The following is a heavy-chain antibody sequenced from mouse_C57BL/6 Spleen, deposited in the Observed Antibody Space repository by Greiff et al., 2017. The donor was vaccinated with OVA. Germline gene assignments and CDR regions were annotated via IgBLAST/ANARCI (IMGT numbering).Heavy chain of an antibody. V-gene: IGHV1-61*01. J-gene: IGHJ2*01. CDR3: ARLYYGSSLDY. D-gene: IGHD1-1*01. Sequence: QVQLQQPGAELVRPGSSVKLSCKASGYTFTSYWMDWVKQRPGQGLEWIGNIYPSDSETHYNQKFKDKATLTVDKSSSTAYMQLSSLTSEDSAVYYCARLYYGSSLDYWGQGTTLTVSS. CDR2: IYPSDSET. CDR1: GYTFTSYW.